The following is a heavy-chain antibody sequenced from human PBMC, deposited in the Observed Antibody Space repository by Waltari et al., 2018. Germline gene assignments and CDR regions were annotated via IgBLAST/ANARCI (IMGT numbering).Heavy chain of an antibody. J-gene: IGHJ6*03. Sequence: QVQLVQSGAEVKKPGASVKVSCKASGYTFTSYGISWVRQAPGQGVEWMGWISAYNGNTNYAQKLQGRVTMTTDTSTSTAYMELRSLRSDDTAVYYCARAGLGADMNYYYYMDVWGKGTTVTVSS. CDR2: ISAYNGNT. CDR1: GYTFTSYG. CDR3: ARAGLGADMNYYYYMDV. V-gene: IGHV1-18*01. D-gene: IGHD3-10*01.